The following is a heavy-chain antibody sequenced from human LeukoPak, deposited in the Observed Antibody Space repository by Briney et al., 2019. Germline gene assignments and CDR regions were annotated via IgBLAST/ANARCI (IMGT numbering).Heavy chain of an antibody. J-gene: IGHJ5*02. D-gene: IGHD1-26*01. CDR3: ARAPKSGSYYSGRWFDP. V-gene: IGHV4-61*01. CDR2: IYYSGST. Sequence: KSSETLSLTCTVSGGSVSSGSYYWSWIRQPPGKGLEWIGYIYYSGSTNYNPSLKSRVTISVDTSKNQFSLKLSSVTAADTAVYYCARAPKSGSYYSGRWFDPWGQGTLVTVSS. CDR1: GGSVSSGSYY.